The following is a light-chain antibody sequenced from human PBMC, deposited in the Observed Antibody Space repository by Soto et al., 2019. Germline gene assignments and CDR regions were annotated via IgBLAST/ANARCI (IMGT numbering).Light chain of an antibody. CDR3: SSYTGSSPLYV. Sequence: QSALTQPASVSGSPGQSITISCTGTSSDVGNYNYVSWYRQHPGKAPKLMIYEVSNRPSGFSNRFSGSKSANTASLTISGLQAEDEADYHCSSYTGSSPLYVFGTGTKLTVL. J-gene: IGLJ1*01. V-gene: IGLV2-14*01. CDR1: SSDVGNYNY. CDR2: EVS.